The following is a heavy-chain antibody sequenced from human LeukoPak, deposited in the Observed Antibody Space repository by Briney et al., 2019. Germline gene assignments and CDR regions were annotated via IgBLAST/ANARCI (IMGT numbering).Heavy chain of an antibody. V-gene: IGHV3-30*02. D-gene: IGHD2-2*01. Sequence: GGSLRLSCAASGFTFKSYGLHWVRRAPGKGLEWVAFIRNDGKTQCYADSVKGRFTISRDNSRNTMFLQMNSLRPEDTAVYYCARLYATSWGFFDPWGRGTLVTVSS. CDR3: ARLYATSWGFFDP. J-gene: IGHJ2*01. CDR1: GFTFKSYG. CDR2: IRNDGKTQ.